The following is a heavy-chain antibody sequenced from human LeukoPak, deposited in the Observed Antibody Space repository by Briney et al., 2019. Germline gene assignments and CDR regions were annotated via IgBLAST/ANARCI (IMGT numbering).Heavy chain of an antibody. Sequence: PGGSLRLSCAASGFTFSSYAMHWVRQAPGKGLEYVSAISSNGGTTYYADSVKGRFTISRDNAKNSLYLQMNSLRAEDTAVYYWAKDRSGLRPGSFDYWGKGTLSPSPQ. CDR3: AKDRSGLRPGSFDY. D-gene: IGHD6-19*01. V-gene: IGHV3-64*02. CDR2: ISSNGGTT. CDR1: GFTFSSYA. J-gene: IGHJ4*02.